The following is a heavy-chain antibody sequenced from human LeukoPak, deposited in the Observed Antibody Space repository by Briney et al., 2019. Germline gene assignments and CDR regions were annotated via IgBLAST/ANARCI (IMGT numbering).Heavy chain of an antibody. CDR2: IYYSGST. CDR3: ARGVNVDYYYGSGSYSYYFDY. D-gene: IGHD3-10*01. J-gene: IGHJ4*02. Sequence: SETLSLTCTVSGGSISSGDYYWSWIRQPPGKGLEWIGYIYYSGSTYYNPSLKSRVTISVDTSKNQFSLKQSSVTAADTAVYYCARGVNVDYYYGSGSYSYYFDYWGQGTLVTVSS. CDR1: GGSISSGDYY. V-gene: IGHV4-30-4*01.